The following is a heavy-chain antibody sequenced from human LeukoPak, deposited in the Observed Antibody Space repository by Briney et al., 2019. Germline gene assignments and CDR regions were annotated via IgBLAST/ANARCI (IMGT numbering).Heavy chain of an antibody. Sequence: SETLSLTCTVSADSIRSYYWSWIRQPPGKGLEWIGNIYYSRSTNYNPSLRGRVTISIDTSKDQFSLKLTSVSAADTAVYYCTRGPGPYYGSGRESTHWGQGTLVSVSS. J-gene: IGHJ4*02. CDR2: IYYSRST. D-gene: IGHD3-10*01. CDR1: ADSIRSYY. CDR3: TRGPGPYYGSGRESTH. V-gene: IGHV4-59*01.